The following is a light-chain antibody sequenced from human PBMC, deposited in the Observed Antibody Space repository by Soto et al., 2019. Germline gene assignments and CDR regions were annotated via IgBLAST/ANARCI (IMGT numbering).Light chain of an antibody. CDR3: MQARQAPPT. V-gene: IGKV2-28*01. CDR2: LGS. J-gene: IGKJ4*01. Sequence: DIVMTQSPVSLPVTPGVPAFISCRSSQSLLRSDGYSSLDWHRQKSGQSPQLLIHLGSIRATGVPDRFSGRVSGTDFTLKISRGDAEDFGVYWCMQARQAPPTFGGGTEVELK. CDR1: QSLLRSDGYSS.